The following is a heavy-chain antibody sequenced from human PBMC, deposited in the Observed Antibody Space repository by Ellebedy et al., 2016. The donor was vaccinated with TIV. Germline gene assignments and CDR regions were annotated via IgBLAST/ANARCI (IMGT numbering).Heavy chain of an antibody. CDR2: IDSGGST. Sequence: PGGSLRLSCAASGFTVSSNYMSWVRQAPGKGLQWVSLIDSGGSTYYADSVQGRYTISRDNSKKILYLQMNSLRTEDTAVYYCARETFNDVDLKVWGVLDMWGQGTMVTVSS. D-gene: IGHD1-1*01. CDR1: GFTVSSNY. CDR3: ARETFNDVDLKVWGVLDM. J-gene: IGHJ3*02. V-gene: IGHV3-66*01.